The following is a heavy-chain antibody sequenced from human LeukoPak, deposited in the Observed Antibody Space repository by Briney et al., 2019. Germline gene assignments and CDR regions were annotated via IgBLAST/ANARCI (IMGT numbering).Heavy chain of an antibody. CDR2: IYYSGST. J-gene: IGHJ5*02. D-gene: IGHD3-16*01. Sequence: SQTLSLTCTVSGGSISSGDYFWSWIRQHPGKGLEWIGYIYYSGSTYYNPSLKSRVAISVDTSKNQFSLTVSSVTAADTAVYYCARSDVDRGSIDPWGQGTLVTVSS. CDR3: ARSDVDRGSIDP. CDR1: GGSISSGDYF. V-gene: IGHV4-31*03.